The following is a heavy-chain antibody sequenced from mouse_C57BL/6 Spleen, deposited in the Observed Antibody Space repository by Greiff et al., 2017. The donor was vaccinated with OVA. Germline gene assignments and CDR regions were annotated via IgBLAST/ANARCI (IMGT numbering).Heavy chain of an antibody. Sequence: QVQLQQSGAELVKPGASVKLSCKASGYTFTSYWMHWVKQRPGQGLEWIGMIHPNSGSTNYNEKFKSKATLTVDKSSSTAYMQLSSLTSEDSAVYYCARVDDYEGNYYAMDYWGQGTSVTVSS. CDR1: GYTFTSYW. D-gene: IGHD2-4*01. CDR3: ARVDDYEGNYYAMDY. CDR2: IHPNSGST. V-gene: IGHV1-64*01. J-gene: IGHJ4*01.